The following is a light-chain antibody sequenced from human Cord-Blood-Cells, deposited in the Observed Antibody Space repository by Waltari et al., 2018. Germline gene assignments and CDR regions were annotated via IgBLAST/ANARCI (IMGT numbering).Light chain of an antibody. CDR2: HVG. CDR3: SSYPSSSTV. Sequence: QSALTQPASVSGSPGQSITISCTGTSSDVGGYNYVSWYQQHPGKAPKLIVYHVGKRPPGVSKRFSGSKSGNTASLTISGLQAEDEADYYCSSYPSSSTVFGGGTKLTVL. CDR1: SSDVGGYNY. J-gene: IGLJ2*01. V-gene: IGLV2-14*01.